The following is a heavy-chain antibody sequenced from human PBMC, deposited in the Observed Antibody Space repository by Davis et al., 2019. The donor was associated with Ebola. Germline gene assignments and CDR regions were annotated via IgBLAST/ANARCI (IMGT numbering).Heavy chain of an antibody. CDR1: GFTFSSYE. CDR2: ISSSGNTI. V-gene: IGHV3-48*03. CDR3: ARGRAYCGGDCYSDFGY. D-gene: IGHD2-21*02. J-gene: IGHJ4*02. Sequence: GGSLRLSCAASGFTFSSYELNWVRQAPGKGLEWASYISSSGNTIYYADSVKGRFTISRDNAKNSLYLQMNSLRVEDTAVYYCARGRAYCGGDCYSDFGYWGQGTLVTVSS.